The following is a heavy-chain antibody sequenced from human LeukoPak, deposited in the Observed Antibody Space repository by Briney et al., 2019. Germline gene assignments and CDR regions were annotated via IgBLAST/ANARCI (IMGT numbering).Heavy chain of an antibody. V-gene: IGHV4-59*08. CDR1: GGSISSYY. Sequence: PSETLSLTCTVSGGSISSYYWSWIRQPPGKGLEWVGYIYFTGSTNYNPSLKSRVTISVDTSKNQFSLKLSSVTAADTAVYYCARFRYRGWYFDLWGRGTLVTVSS. CDR3: ARFRYRGWYFDL. CDR2: IYFTGST. D-gene: IGHD3-10*01. J-gene: IGHJ2*01.